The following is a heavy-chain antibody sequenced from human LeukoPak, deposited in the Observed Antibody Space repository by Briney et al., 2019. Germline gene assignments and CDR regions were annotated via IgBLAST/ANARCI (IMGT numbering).Heavy chain of an antibody. J-gene: IGHJ6*03. Sequence: SETLSLTCTVSGYSINSGYYWSWIRQPAGKELEWIGHIYTSGSTNYNPSLKSRVTISVDTSKNQFSLKLSSVTAADTAVYYCARLQVTRYYYYYYYMDVWGKGTTVTVSS. CDR1: GYSINSGYY. CDR2: IYTSGST. V-gene: IGHV4-61*09. D-gene: IGHD2-21*02. CDR3: ARLQVTRYYYYYYYMDV.